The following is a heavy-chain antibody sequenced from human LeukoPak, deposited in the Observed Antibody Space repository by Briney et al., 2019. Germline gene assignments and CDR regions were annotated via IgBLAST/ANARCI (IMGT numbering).Heavy chain of an antibody. J-gene: IGHJ6*02. D-gene: IGHD1-26*01. CDR1: GGTFSSYA. V-gene: IGHV1-69*04. CDR3: AKAGYGSAPPNYGMDV. CDR2: IIPILGIA. Sequence: GASVKVSCKASGGTFSSYAISWVRQAPGQGLEWMGRIIPILGIANYAQKFQGRVTITADKSTSTAYMELSSLRSEDTAVYYCAKAGYGSAPPNYGMDVWGQGTTVTVSS.